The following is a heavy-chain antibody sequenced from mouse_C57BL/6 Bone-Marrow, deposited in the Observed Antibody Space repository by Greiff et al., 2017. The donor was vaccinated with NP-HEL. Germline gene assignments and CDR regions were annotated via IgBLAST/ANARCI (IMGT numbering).Heavy chain of an antibody. J-gene: IGHJ3*01. V-gene: IGHV1-64*01. CDR3: GREVNWDEGSVAY. CDR1: GYTFTSYW. CDR2: IHPNSGST. D-gene: IGHD4-1*02. Sequence: VQLQQPGAELVKPGASVKLSCKASGYTFTSYWMHWVKQRPGQGLEWIGMIHPNSGSTNYNEKFKSKATLTVDKSSSTAYMQLSSLTSEDSAVYYCGREVNWDEGSVAYWGQGTLVTVSA.